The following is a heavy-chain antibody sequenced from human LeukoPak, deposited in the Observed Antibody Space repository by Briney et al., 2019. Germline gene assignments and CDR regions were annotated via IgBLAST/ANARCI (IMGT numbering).Heavy chain of an antibody. CDR1: GYTFTGYY. CDR3: ARDLVGVRGVIRNDY. J-gene: IGHJ4*02. D-gene: IGHD3-10*01. Sequence: ASVKVSCKASGYTFTGYYMHWVRQAPGQGLEWMGWISAYNGNTNYAQKLQGRVTMTTDTSTSTAYMELRSLRSDDTAVYYCARDLVGVRGVIRNDYWGQGTLVTVSS. V-gene: IGHV1-18*04. CDR2: ISAYNGNT.